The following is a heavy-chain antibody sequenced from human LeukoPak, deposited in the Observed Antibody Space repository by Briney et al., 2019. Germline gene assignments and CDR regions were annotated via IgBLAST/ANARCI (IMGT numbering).Heavy chain of an antibody. Sequence: PGGSLRLSCAASGFTVSSNYMSWVRQAPGKGLEWVSVIYSGGSTFYADSVKGRFTISRDNSKNTLYLQMNSLRVEDTALYFCAREVLDVVEPGTNTIDYWGQGTRVTVSS. CDR3: AREVLDVVEPGTNTIDY. V-gene: IGHV3-53*01. J-gene: IGHJ4*02. D-gene: IGHD2-2*01. CDR2: IYSGGST. CDR1: GFTVSSNY.